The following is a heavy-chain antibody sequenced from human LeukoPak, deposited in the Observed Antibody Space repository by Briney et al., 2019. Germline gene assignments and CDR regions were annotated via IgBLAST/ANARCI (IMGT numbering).Heavy chain of an antibody. V-gene: IGHV4-4*07. D-gene: IGHD3-10*01. CDR2: IYGSGTI. J-gene: IGHJ5*02. CDR1: GGSIRSYY. Sequence: PSETLSLTCTVSGGSIRSYYWSWIRQPAGKGLEWIGRIYGSGTITYNPSLKSRVSMSVDTSRNQFSLNLRYVTAADTAVYYCARDSGTTGEVKSDPWGQGALVTVSS. CDR3: ARDSGTTGEVKSDP.